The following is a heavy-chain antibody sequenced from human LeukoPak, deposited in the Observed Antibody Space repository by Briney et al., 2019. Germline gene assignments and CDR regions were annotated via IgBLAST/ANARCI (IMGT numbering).Heavy chain of an antibody. CDR3: ARIPSYYYYMDV. J-gene: IGHJ6*03. CDR2: IYTRGST. V-gene: IGHV4-61*02. CDR1: GGSISSGSYY. Sequence: SQTLSLTCTVSGGSISSGSYYGSWIRQPAGRGREWIGRIYTRGSTNYTPSLKSRVTISVDTSKNQFCLKLSFVTAADTAVYYCARIPSYYYYMDVWGKGTTVTVSS.